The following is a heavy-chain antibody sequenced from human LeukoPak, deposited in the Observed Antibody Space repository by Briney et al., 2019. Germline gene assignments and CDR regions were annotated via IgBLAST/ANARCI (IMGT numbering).Heavy chain of an antibody. V-gene: IGHV3-74*01. CDR1: GFTFSNYW. D-gene: IGHD4-17*01. CDR3: AKGGATVIDY. Sequence: AGSLRLSCAASGFTFSNYWMHWVRHAPGKGRVWVSRINSDGSSTTSAGSVKGRFTISRDNAKNTLYLQMNSLRAKDTAVYYCAKGGATVIDYWGQGTLVTVSS. J-gene: IGHJ4*02. CDR2: INSDGSST.